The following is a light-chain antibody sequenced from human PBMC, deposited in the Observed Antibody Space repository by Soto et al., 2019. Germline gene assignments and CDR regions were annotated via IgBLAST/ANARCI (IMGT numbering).Light chain of an antibody. Sequence: DILMTQSPSSLPASVGDRVTITCRASQSISSYLNWYQQKPGKAPKLLIYAASSLQSGVPSRFSGSGSGTGFTLTISSLQPEDFATYYCQQSYSTPRSFGPGTKVDIK. CDR3: QQSYSTPRS. CDR1: QSISSY. CDR2: AAS. J-gene: IGKJ3*01. V-gene: IGKV1-39*01.